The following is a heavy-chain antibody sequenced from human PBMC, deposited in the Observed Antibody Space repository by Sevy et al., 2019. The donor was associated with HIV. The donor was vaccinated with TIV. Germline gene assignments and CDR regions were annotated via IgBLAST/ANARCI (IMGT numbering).Heavy chain of an antibody. D-gene: IGHD5-12*01. CDR1: GFTFSRFW. J-gene: IGHJ6*02. CDR3: ARNRDDSSGFQMDV. CDR2: IKQDGSEK. V-gene: IGHV3-7*01. Sequence: GGPLRLSCAASGFTFSRFWMSWVRQAPGKALEWVANIKQDGSEKYYVDSVKGRFTISRDNAKKSLYLQMNSPRAEDTAVYYCARNRDDSSGFQMDVWGQGTTVTVSS.